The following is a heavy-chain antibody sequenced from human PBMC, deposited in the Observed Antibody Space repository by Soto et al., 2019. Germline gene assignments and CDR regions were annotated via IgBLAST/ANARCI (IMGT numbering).Heavy chain of an antibody. D-gene: IGHD2-15*01. V-gene: IGHV4-39*01. CDR1: GGSISGSNHH. Sequence: SETLSLTCTVSGGSISGSNHHWNWIRLTPGKGLEWIGSIFFSGTTYYNPSLKSRVTISVDTSKNQFSLRLSSVTAADTTVYYCARSENGYSYGSPARFHTDYWGQGTQVTVSS. CDR3: ARSENGYSYGSPARFHTDY. J-gene: IGHJ4*02. CDR2: IFFSGTT.